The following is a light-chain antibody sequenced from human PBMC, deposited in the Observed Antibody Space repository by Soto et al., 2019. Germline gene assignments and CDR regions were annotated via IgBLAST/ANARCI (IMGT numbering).Light chain of an antibody. CDR2: GAF. CDR3: QQYNNWPPLT. V-gene: IGKV3-15*01. Sequence: EIMMTQFPATLSVSPGERATLSCRATQSLSNNLAWYQQKPGQAPRLLIYGAFTRATSIPARFSGSGSGTEFTLTISSLQSEDFAVYYCQQYNNWPPLTFGGGTKVDIK. J-gene: IGKJ4*01. CDR1: QSLSNN.